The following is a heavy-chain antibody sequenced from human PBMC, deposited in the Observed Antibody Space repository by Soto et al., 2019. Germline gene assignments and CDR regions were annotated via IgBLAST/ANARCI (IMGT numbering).Heavy chain of an antibody. Sequence: GGSLRLSCAASGFTFSNAWMSWVRQAPGKGLEWVGRIKSKTDGGTTDYAAPVKGRFTISRDDSKNTLYLQMNSLKTEDTAVYYCTTDSESPPYYDILTGYAFDIWGQGTMVTVSS. V-gene: IGHV3-15*01. J-gene: IGHJ3*02. CDR1: GFTFSNAW. D-gene: IGHD3-9*01. CDR3: TTDSESPPYYDILTGYAFDI. CDR2: IKSKTDGGTT.